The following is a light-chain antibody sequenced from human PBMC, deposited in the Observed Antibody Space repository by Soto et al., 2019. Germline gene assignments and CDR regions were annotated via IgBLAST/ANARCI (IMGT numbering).Light chain of an antibody. V-gene: IGLV2-23*02. J-gene: IGLJ2*01. CDR2: EVS. CDR1: SSDVGSYNL. Sequence: QSALTQPASVSGSPGQSITISCTGTSSDVGSYNLVSWYQQHPGKAPKLMIYEVSKRPSGVSNRFSGSKSGNTASLTISGLKAEDEADYYCCSYAGSSLFGGGTKLTVL. CDR3: CSYAGSSL.